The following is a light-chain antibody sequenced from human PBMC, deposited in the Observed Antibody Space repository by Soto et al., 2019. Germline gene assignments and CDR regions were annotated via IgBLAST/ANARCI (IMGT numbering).Light chain of an antibody. V-gene: IGKV3-20*01. J-gene: IGKJ5*01. Sequence: VMTQAPATLSVSPGERATLSCRASQTINNNVAWYQLKDGQVPRLVIYGASSRATGIPDRFSGSGSGTDFTLTISRLEPEDFAVYYCQQYGSSPITFGQGTRM. CDR2: GAS. CDR1: QTINNN. CDR3: QQYGSSPIT.